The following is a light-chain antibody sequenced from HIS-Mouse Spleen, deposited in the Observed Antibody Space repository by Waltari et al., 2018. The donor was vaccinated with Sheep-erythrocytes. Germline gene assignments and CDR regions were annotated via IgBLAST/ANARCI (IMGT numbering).Light chain of an antibody. CDR3: QQFNNYPRT. CDR2: YAS. CDR1: QGISSA. V-gene: IGKV1D-13*01. J-gene: IGKJ1*01. Sequence: AIQLTQSQSSLYASVEDRVTITCRASQGISSALAWYQQKPGKAPKLLIYYASSLESGFPSRFSGSGSGTDFTLTISSLQPEDFATYYCQQFNNYPRTFGQGTKVEIK.